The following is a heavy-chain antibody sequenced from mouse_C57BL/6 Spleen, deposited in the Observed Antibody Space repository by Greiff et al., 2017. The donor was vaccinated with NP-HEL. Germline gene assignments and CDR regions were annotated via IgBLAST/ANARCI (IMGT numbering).Heavy chain of an antibody. CDR1: GFSLTSYG. J-gene: IGHJ4*01. V-gene: IGHV2-5*01. CDR2: IWRGGST. D-gene: IGHD1-1*01. Sequence: VQVVESGPGLVQPSQSLSITCTVSGFSLTSYGVHWVRQSPGKGLEWLGVIWRGGSTDYNAAFMSRLSITKDNSKSQVFFKMNSLQADDTAIYYCAKGTYYGSSFYYYAMDYWGQGTSVTVSS. CDR3: AKGTYYGSSFYYYAMDY.